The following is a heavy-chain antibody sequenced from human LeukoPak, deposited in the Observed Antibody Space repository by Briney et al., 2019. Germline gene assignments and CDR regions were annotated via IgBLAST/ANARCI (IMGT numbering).Heavy chain of an antibody. CDR1: VGSVSSGSYY. CDR2: IYYSGST. V-gene: IGHV4-61*01. Sequence: PSETLSLTCTVSVGSVSSGSYYWSWIRQPPGKGLELIGYIYYSGSTNYNPSLKSRVTISVDPSKNQFSLKLSSGTAEDTALYYCGRVGIGSSDPYYYYRMDVCGQGTTVSVS. CDR3: GRVGIGSSDPYYYYRMDV. D-gene: IGHD6-6*01. J-gene: IGHJ6*02.